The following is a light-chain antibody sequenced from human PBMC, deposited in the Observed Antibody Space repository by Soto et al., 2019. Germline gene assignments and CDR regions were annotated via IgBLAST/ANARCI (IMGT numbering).Light chain of an antibody. Sequence: IVMTQSPLSLPVTPGEPASSSCRSSQSLLHSHGYHYLDWYLQKPGQSPQLLIYFVSNRASGVPDRFSGSGSGTDFTLKISRVEPEDVGVYYCMQALQTRTFGQGTKVDIK. CDR1: QSLLHSHGYHY. V-gene: IGKV2-28*01. CDR2: FVS. CDR3: MQALQTRT. J-gene: IGKJ1*01.